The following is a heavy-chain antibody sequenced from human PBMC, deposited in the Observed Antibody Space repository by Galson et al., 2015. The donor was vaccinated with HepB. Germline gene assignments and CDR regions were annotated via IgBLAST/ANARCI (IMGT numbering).Heavy chain of an antibody. V-gene: IGHV3-48*03. Sequence: SLRLSCAASGFTFSSYEMNWVRQAPGKGLEWVSYISSSGITIYYADSVKGRFTISRDNAKNSLYLQMNSLRAEDTAIYYCARRQPTAPGLYYYYYYPMDVWGQGTTVTVSS. J-gene: IGHJ6*02. D-gene: IGHD6-13*01. CDR1: GFTFSSYE. CDR2: ISSSGITI. CDR3: ARRQPTAPGLYYYYYYPMDV.